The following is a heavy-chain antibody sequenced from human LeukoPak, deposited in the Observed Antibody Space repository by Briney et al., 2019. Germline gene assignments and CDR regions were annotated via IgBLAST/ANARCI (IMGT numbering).Heavy chain of an antibody. V-gene: IGHV4-59*11. CDR3: ARTPDPSSSWYIWYFDL. CDR2: IYYSGST. CDR1: GGSISSHY. Sequence: SETLSLTCTVSGGSISSHYWSWIRQPPGKGLEWIGYIYYSGSTNYNPSLKSRVTISVATSKNQFSLKLSSVTAADTAVYYCARTPDPSSSWYIWYFDLWGRGTLVTVSS. J-gene: IGHJ2*01. D-gene: IGHD6-13*01.